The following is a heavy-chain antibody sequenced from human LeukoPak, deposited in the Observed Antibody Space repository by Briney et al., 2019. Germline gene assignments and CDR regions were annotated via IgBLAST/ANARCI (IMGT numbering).Heavy chain of an antibody. CDR3: ARGFRLVNYGVAY. CDR2: INSDGIST. V-gene: IGHV3-74*01. J-gene: IGHJ4*02. Sequence: SGGSLRLSCAASGFTFSSYWMHWVRQAPGKGLVWVSRINSDGISTTYADSVKGRFTISRDNAKNTLYLQMNSLRAEDTAVYYCARGFRLVNYGVAYWGQGTLVTVSS. CDR1: GFTFSSYW. D-gene: IGHD3-9*01.